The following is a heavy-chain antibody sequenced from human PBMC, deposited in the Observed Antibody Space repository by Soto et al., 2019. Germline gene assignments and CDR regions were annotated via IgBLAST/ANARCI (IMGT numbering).Heavy chain of an antibody. CDR2: IYDRGT. CDR3: ARDRYDSSGYFDF. J-gene: IGHJ4*02. D-gene: IGHD3-22*01. CDR1: GGSVRSGTYY. V-gene: IGHV4-61*01. Sequence: SETLSLTCTVSGGSVRSGTYYWSWIRQPPGKGLEWIGYIYDRGTNYNPSLKSRVTISPDTSKNQFSLKLTSVTAADTAVYYCARDRYDSSGYFDFWGPGTLVTVSS.